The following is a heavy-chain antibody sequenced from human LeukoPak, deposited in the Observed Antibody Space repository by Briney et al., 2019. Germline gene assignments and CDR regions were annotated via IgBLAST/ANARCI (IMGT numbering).Heavy chain of an antibody. Sequence: SQTLSLTCTVSGGSISSGGYYWSWIRQHPGKGLEWIGYIYYSGSTYYNPSLKSRVTISVDTSKNQFSPKLSSVTAADTAVYYCARGSAAGMGVGNWFDPWGQGTLVTVSS. D-gene: IGHD6-13*01. J-gene: IGHJ5*02. CDR2: IYYSGST. V-gene: IGHV4-31*03. CDR1: GGSISSGGYY. CDR3: ARGSAAGMGVGNWFDP.